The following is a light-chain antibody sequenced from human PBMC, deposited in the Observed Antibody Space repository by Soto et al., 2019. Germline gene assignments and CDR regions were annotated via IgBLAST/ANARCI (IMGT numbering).Light chain of an antibody. J-gene: IGKJ4*01. V-gene: IGKV1-39*01. CDR1: QSINIY. CDR3: QQTYSTMLT. Sequence: DIQMTQSPSSLSASVGDRVTITCRASQSINIYSNWYQQKPGKAPKLLIYAASSLQSGVTSRFSGSGSVTDFTLTISSLQPEDFVTYYCQQTYSTMLTFGGGTKV. CDR2: AAS.